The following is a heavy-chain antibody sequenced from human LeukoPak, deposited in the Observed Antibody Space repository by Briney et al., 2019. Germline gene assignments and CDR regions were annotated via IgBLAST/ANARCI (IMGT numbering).Heavy chain of an antibody. CDR2: ISSSSSYI. J-gene: IGHJ5*02. Sequence: GGSLRLSCAASGFTFSSYSMNWVRQAPGKGLEWVSSISSSSSYIYYADSVKGRFTISRDNAKNSLYLQMNSLRAEDTAVYYCARDFYDSSGYYYFWFDPWGQGTLVTVYS. CDR3: ARDFYDSSGYYYFWFDP. CDR1: GFTFSSYS. V-gene: IGHV3-21*01. D-gene: IGHD3-22*01.